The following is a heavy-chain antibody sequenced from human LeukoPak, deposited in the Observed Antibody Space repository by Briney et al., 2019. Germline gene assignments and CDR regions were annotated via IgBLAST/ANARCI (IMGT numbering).Heavy chain of an antibody. Sequence: SSETLSHTCTLSGGSINNYYWSWIRQPPGKGLEWIGYIYYNGNTNYNPSLKSRVTISVDTSKNQFSLKLSSVTAADTAVYFCAREYSSGLSWFDPWGQGTLVTVSS. V-gene: IGHV4-59*01. J-gene: IGHJ5*02. CDR1: GGSINNYY. CDR2: IYYNGNT. D-gene: IGHD6-19*01. CDR3: AREYSSGLSWFDP.